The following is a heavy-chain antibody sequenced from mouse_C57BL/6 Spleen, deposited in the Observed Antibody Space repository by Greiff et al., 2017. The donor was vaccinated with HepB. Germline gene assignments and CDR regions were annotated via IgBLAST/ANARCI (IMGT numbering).Heavy chain of an antibody. CDR2: IYPGDGTT. Sequence: QVQLQQSGPELVKPGASVKISCKASGYAFSSSWMNWVKQRPGKGLEWIGRIYPGDGTTNYNGKFKGKATLTADKSSSTAYMQLSSLTSEDSAVYFCAGCSSGYIHYAMDYWGQGTTVTVSS. CDR3: AGCSSGYIHYAMDY. J-gene: IGHJ4*01. D-gene: IGHD3-2*02. CDR1: GYAFSSSW. V-gene: IGHV1-82*01.